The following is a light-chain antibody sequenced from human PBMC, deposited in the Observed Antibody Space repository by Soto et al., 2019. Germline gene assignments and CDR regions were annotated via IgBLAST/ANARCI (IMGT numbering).Light chain of an antibody. CDR1: QSINTY. V-gene: IGKV1-5*01. CDR2: DAS. Sequence: DIQMTQSPSSLSASVGDRVTITCRASQSINTYLNWYQQKPGKAPKFLIYDASSLESGVPSRFSGSGSGTEFTLTISNLQPDDFATYFCQQYNNYPRTFGQGTKVDIK. J-gene: IGKJ1*01. CDR3: QQYNNYPRT.